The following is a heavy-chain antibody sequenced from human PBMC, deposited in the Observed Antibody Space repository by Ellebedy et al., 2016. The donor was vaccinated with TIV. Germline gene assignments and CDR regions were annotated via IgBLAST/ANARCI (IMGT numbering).Heavy chain of an antibody. J-gene: IGHJ6*02. V-gene: IGHV1-69*06. Sequence: SVKVSXKASGGTFSSYAISWVRQAPGQGLEWMGGIIPISGTANYAQKFQGRVTITADKSTSTAYMELSSLRSEDTAVYYCASYYGSGSYYLDYGMDVWGQGTTVTVSS. CDR3: ASYYGSGSYYLDYGMDV. CDR1: GGTFSSYA. CDR2: IIPISGTA. D-gene: IGHD3-10*01.